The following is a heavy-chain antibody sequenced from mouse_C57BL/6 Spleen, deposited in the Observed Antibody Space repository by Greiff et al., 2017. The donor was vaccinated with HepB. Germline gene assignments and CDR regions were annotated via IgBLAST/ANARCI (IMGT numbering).Heavy chain of an antibody. CDR1: GYTFTSYG. Sequence: QVQLQQSGAELARPGASVKLSCKASGYTFTSYGMSWVKQRTGQGLEWIGEIYPRSGNTYYNEKFKGKATLTADKSSSTAYMELRSLTSEDSAVYFCAHSNYEGVWCAYWGQGTLVTVSA. J-gene: IGHJ3*01. D-gene: IGHD2-5*01. CDR2: IYPRSGNT. CDR3: AHSNYEGVWCAY. V-gene: IGHV1-81*01.